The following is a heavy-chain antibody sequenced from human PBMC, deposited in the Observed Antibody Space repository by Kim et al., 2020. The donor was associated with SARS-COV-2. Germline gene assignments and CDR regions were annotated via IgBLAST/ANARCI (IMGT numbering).Heavy chain of an antibody. CDR2: IYWDNDN. V-gene: IGHV2-5*02. J-gene: IGHJ5*02. CDR3: AHSPSYNWFDA. Sequence: SGPTLVNPTQTLTLTCTFSGFSLSTYGVSVGWIRRAPGKALEWLAVIYWDNDNRLSPFLETRLTITKDTSKNQVVLTMTNMDVAETATYFCAHSPSYNWFDAWGQGTLVTVSS. CDR1: GFSLSTYGVS.